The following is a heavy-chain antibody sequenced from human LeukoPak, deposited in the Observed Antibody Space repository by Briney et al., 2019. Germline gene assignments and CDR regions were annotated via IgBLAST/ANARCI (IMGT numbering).Heavy chain of an antibody. CDR2: IYPGNSDA. CDR1: GYTFPSYW. Sequence: GESLRISCKGAGYTFPSYWIGWVRQMPGKGLEWIGIIYPGNSDARFSPSFQGQVPISADKSITTAYLQWSSLKASDTAVYYCARILEGYCDTASCYTLDYWGQGTLVTVSS. J-gene: IGHJ4*02. CDR3: ARILEGYCDTASCYTLDY. V-gene: IGHV5-51*01. D-gene: IGHD2-2*02.